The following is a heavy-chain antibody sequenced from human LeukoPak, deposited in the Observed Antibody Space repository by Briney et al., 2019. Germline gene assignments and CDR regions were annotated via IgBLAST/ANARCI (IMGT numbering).Heavy chain of an antibody. CDR2: ISSSSIV. Sequence: GGSLRLSCAASEFTFSSYNLNWVRQAPGKGLEWVSSISSSSIVYYADSVKGRFTISRDNAKNSLYLQMNSLRAEDTAVYYCAREPGPWGQGTLVTVSS. J-gene: IGHJ5*02. CDR3: AREPGP. CDR1: EFTFSSYN. D-gene: IGHD7-27*01. V-gene: IGHV3-69-1*01.